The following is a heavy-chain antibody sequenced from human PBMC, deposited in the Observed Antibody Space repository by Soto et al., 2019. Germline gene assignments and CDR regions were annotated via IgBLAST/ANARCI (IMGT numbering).Heavy chain of an antibody. D-gene: IGHD5-12*01. Sequence: QLQLQESGPGLVKPSETLSLTCTVSGGSISSSSYYWGWIRQPPGKGLEWIGSIYYSGSTYYNPSLKSRVTISVDTSKNQFSLKLSSVTAADTAVYYCASSLWWLNAVDYWGQGTLVTVSS. J-gene: IGHJ4*02. CDR3: ASSLWWLNAVDY. CDR1: GGSISSSSYY. V-gene: IGHV4-39*01. CDR2: IYYSGST.